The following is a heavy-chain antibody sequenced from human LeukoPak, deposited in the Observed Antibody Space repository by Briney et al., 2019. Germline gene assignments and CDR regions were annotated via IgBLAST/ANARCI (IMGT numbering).Heavy chain of an antibody. V-gene: IGHV3-21*01. Sequence: GGSLRLSCAASGFTFSSYSMNWVRQAPGKGLEWVSSISSSSSYIHSADSVRGRFTISRDNAKNSLFLQMNSLRAEDKAVYYCARDEWGDAFDIWGQGTMVTVFS. CDR3: ARDEWGDAFDI. J-gene: IGHJ3*02. D-gene: IGHD1-26*01. CDR2: ISSSSSYI. CDR1: GFTFSSYS.